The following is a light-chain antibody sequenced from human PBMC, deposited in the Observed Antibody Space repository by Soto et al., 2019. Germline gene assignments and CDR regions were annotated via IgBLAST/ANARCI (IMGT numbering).Light chain of an antibody. J-gene: IGKJ2*01. CDR2: GAS. CDR3: QHRSNG. CDR1: QSVGSY. V-gene: IGKV3-11*01. Sequence: ETVLTQSPDTLSLSPGERVTRSCRASQSVGSYLVWYQQKPGQAPRLLIYGASNRATGIPARFSGSGSGTDFTLTISSLEPEDFAVYYCQHRSNGFGQGTKLEIQ.